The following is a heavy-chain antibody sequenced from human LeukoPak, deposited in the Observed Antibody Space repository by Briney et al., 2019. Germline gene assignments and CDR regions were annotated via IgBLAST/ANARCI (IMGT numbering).Heavy chain of an antibody. CDR1: GGSISSYY. Sequence: SETLSLTCTVSGGSISSYYWSWIRQPPGKGLEWIGYIYYSGSTNYNPSLKSRVTISVDTSKNQFSLKLSSVTAADTAVYYCARLNYGARPYYYYYGMDVWGQGTTVTVSS. J-gene: IGHJ6*02. CDR2: IYYSGST. V-gene: IGHV4-59*01. D-gene: IGHD6-6*01. CDR3: ARLNYGARPYYYYYGMDV.